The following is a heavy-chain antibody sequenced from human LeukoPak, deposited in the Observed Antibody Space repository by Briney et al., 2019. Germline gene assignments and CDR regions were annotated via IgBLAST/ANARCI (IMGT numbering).Heavy chain of an antibody. CDR2: IYYSGST. Sequence: SETLSLTCTVSGGSISSYYWSWIRQPPGKGLEWIGYIYYSGSTNYNPSLKSRVTISVDTSKNQFSLKLSSVTAADTAVYYCARDDDYIYGILTYWGQGTLVTVSS. CDR1: GGSISSYY. D-gene: IGHD5-18*01. J-gene: IGHJ4*02. V-gene: IGHV4-59*01. CDR3: ARDDDYIYGILTY.